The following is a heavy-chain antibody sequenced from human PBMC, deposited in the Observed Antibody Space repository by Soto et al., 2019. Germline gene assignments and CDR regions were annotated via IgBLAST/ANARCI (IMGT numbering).Heavy chain of an antibody. V-gene: IGHV1-69*02. CDR1: GGTFSSYT. CDR3: ARAPTPTYYYDSSGNKVSGLDY. D-gene: IGHD3-22*01. J-gene: IGHJ4*01. Sequence: SVKVSCKASGGTFSSYTISWVLQAPGQGLEWMGRIIPILGIANYAQKFQGRVTITADKSTSTAYMELSSLRSEDTAVYYCARAPTPTYYYDSSGNKVSGLDYWG. CDR2: IIPILGIA.